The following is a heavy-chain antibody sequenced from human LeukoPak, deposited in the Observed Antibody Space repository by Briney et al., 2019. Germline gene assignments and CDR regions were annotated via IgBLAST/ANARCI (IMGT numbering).Heavy chain of an antibody. J-gene: IGHJ4*02. V-gene: IGHV4-59*01. CDR1: GGSISSYY. Sequence: SETLSLTCTVTGGSISSYYWSWIRQPPGKGLEWIGYIYYSGSTNYNPSLKSRVTISVDTSKNQFSLKLSSVTAADTAVYYCARYSSGFLGYFDYWGQGTLVTVSS. CDR2: IYYSGST. CDR3: ARYSSGFLGYFDY. D-gene: IGHD6-19*01.